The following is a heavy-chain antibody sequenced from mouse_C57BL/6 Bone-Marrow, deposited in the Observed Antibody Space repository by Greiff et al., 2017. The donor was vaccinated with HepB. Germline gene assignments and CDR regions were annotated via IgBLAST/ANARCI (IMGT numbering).Heavy chain of an antibody. V-gene: IGHV14-4*01. CDR1: GFNIKDDY. D-gene: IGHD2-12*01. CDR3: TTVVVYSPVAY. J-gene: IGHJ3*01. CDR2: IDPENGDT. Sequence: EVQLQESGAELVRPGASVKLSCTASGFNIKDDYMHWVKQRPEQGLEWIGWIDPENGDTEYASKFQGKATITADTSSNTAYLQLSSLTSEDTAFYYCTTVVVYSPVAYWGQGNLGTVSA.